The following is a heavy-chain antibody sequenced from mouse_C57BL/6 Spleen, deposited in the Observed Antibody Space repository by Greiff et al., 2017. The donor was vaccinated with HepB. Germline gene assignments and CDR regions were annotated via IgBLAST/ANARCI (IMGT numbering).Heavy chain of an antibody. V-gene: IGHV1-15*01. CDR3: TSIPLYDYDKKDYFDY. J-gene: IGHJ2*01. CDR1: GYTFTDYE. CDR2: IDPETGGT. Sequence: VQLQQSGAELVRPGASVTLSCKASGYTFTDYEMHWVKQTPVHGLEWIGAIDPETGGTAYNQKFKGKAILTADKSSSTAYMELRSLTSEDSAVYYWTSIPLYDYDKKDYFDYWGQGTTLTVSS. D-gene: IGHD2-4*01.